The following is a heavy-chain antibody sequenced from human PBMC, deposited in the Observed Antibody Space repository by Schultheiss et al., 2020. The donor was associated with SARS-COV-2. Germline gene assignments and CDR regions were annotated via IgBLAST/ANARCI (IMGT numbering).Heavy chain of an antibody. J-gene: IGHJ4*02. Sequence: GGSLRLSCAASGLTLTTYRMSWVRQAPGKGLEWVASTNQDGNENYYVDSVKGRFSISRDNAKNSFYLQMNGLRAEDTAVYYCAGSNTWEDFWGQGTLVTVSS. V-gene: IGHV3-7*01. CDR1: GLTLTTYR. CDR2: TNQDGNEN. D-gene: IGHD1-26*01. CDR3: AGSNTWEDF.